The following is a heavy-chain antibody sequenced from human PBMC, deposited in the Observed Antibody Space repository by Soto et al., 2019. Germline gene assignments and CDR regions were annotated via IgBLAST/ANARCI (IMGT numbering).Heavy chain of an antibody. D-gene: IGHD2-15*01. CDR2: IWNDGSNK. Sequence: QVQLVESGGGVVQPGRSLRLSCAASGFTFSSYGMHWVRQAPGKGLEWVAVIWNDGSNKYYADSVKGRITISSDNSKNTLYLQMNSLRAEDTAVYYCASEYCSGGSCYYYGMDVWGQGTTVTVSS. CDR3: ASEYCSGGSCYYYGMDV. V-gene: IGHV3-33*01. CDR1: GFTFSSYG. J-gene: IGHJ6*02.